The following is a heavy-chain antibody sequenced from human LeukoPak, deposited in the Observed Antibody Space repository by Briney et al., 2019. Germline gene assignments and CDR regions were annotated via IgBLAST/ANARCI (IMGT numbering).Heavy chain of an antibody. CDR3: ARESTLIAAAGGNYYYYYMDV. J-gene: IGHJ6*03. D-gene: IGHD6-13*01. V-gene: IGHV4-4*07. CDR1: GSSISSYY. Sequence: SETLSLTCTVSGSSISSYYWSWIRQPAGKGLEWIGRIYTSGSTNYNPSLKGRVTMSVDTSKNQFSLKLSSVTAADTAVYYCARESTLIAAAGGNYYYYYMDVWGKGTTVTVSS. CDR2: IYTSGST.